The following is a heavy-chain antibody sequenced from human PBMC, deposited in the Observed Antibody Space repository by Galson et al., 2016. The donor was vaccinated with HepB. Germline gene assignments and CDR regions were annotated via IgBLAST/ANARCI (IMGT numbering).Heavy chain of an antibody. V-gene: IGHV3-33*01. CDR3: ARDKPDWIFDY. J-gene: IGHJ4*02. CDR2: IWYGGINK. D-gene: IGHD3-9*01. Sequence: LRLSCAASGFTFSSYGMHWVRQAPGKGLEWVANIWYGGINKYYADSVKGRFTISRDNSKNTLYLQMNSLRAEDTAVYYCARDKPDWIFDYWGQGTLVTVSS. CDR1: GFTFSSYG.